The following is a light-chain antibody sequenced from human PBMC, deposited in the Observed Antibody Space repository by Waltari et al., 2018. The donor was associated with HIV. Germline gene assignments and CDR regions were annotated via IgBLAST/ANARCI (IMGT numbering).Light chain of an antibody. CDR2: DTS. J-gene: IGKJ3*01. CDR3: QQRDNWPIT. V-gene: IGKV3-11*01. CDR1: QSVGTS. Sequence: ELVLTQSPATLSLSPVESATLSCRASQSVGTSLVWYQQKPGQPPRLLIYDTSNRATGIPARFRGRGSGTDFTLTISTLEPEDFAVYYCQQRDNWPITFGPGTKVEIK.